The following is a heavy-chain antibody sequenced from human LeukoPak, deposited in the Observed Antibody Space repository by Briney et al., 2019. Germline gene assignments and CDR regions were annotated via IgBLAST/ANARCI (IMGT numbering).Heavy chain of an antibody. Sequence: PGGSLRLSCAASGFTFDDYAMHWVRQAPGKGLEWVSGISWNSGSVGYADSVKGRFTISRDNAKNSLYLQMNSLRAEDTALYYCARSGFDPWGQGTLVTASS. D-gene: IGHD3-3*01. CDR3: ARSGFDP. CDR1: GFTFDDYA. V-gene: IGHV3-9*01. CDR2: ISWNSGSV. J-gene: IGHJ5*02.